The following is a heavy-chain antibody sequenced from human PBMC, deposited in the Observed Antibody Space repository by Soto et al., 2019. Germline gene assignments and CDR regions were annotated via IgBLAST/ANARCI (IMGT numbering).Heavy chain of an antibody. D-gene: IGHD2-15*01. J-gene: IGHJ6*03. V-gene: IGHV3-9*01. CDR2: ISWNSGSI. CDR3: AKDERVAATGYYYYYMDV. CDR1: GFTFYDYA. Sequence: SLRLSCAASGFTFYDYAMHCVRQAPGKGLEWVSGISWNSGSIGYADSVKGRFTISRDNAKNSLYLQMNSLRAEDTALYYCAKDERVAATGYYYYYMDVWGKGTTVTVSS.